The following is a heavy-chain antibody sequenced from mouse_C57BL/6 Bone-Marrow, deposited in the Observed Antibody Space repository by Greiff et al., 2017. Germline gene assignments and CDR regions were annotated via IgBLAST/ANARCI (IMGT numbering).Heavy chain of an antibody. CDR2: ISSGGSYT. CDR1: GFTFSSYG. Sequence: EVMLVESGGDLVKPGGSLKLSCAASGFTFSSYGMSWVRQTPDKRLEWVATISSGGSYTYYPDSVKGRFTISRDNAKNTLYLQMSSLKSEDTAMYYCARHPSFYYYGQVPFYYAMDYWGQGTSVTVSS. CDR3: ARHPSFYYYGQVPFYYAMDY. J-gene: IGHJ4*01. V-gene: IGHV5-6*01. D-gene: IGHD1-1*01.